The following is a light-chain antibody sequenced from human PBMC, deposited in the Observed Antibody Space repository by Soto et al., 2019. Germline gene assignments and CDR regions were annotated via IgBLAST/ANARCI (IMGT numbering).Light chain of an antibody. CDR3: SSYAGSNRV. V-gene: IGLV2-8*01. CDR1: SMDDGGYNY. CDR2: EVS. Sequence: SAVSQPPSASGAPAQTFTVSCTGNSMDDGGYNYSSRYQQHPGKAPKLMIYEVSKRPSGVPDRFSGSKSGNTASLTVSGLQAEDEADYYCSSYAGSNRVFGTGTKVTVL. J-gene: IGLJ1*01.